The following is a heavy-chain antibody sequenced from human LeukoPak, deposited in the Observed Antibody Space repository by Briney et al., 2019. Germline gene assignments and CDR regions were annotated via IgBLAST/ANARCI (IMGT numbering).Heavy chain of an antibody. V-gene: IGHV4-31*03. Sequence: SQTLSLTCTVSGGSISSGGYYWSWIRQHPGKGLEWIGYNYYSGSTYYNPSLKSRVTISVDTSKNQFSLKLSSVTAADTAVYYCASQRLLRGLCFDYWGQGTLVTVSS. CDR2: NYYSGST. J-gene: IGHJ4*02. D-gene: IGHD2-2*01. CDR3: ASQRLLRGLCFDY. CDR1: GGSISSGGYY.